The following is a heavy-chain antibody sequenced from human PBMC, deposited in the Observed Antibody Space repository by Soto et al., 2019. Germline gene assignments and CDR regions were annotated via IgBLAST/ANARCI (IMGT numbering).Heavy chain of an antibody. CDR2: VYFSGGNS. CDR3: AYGSSSAWIDK. J-gene: IGHJ4*02. CDR1: GDSIMGYHYY. D-gene: IGHD6-25*01. V-gene: IGHV4-39*01. Sequence: PSETLSLTCSVSGDSIMGYHYYFFCIRQAPGKGLEWVGSVYFSGGNSYYNPSLKSRVTISVGTSYNKFFLRLNSVTAADTAVYFCAYGSSSAWIDKWGQGTLVTVSS.